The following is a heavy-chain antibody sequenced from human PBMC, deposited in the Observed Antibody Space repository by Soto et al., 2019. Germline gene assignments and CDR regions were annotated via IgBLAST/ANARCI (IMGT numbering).Heavy chain of an antibody. CDR2: ISGSGGST. Sequence: EVQLLESGGGLVQPGGSLRLSCAASGFTFSSYAMSWVRQAPGTGLAWVSTISGSGGSTHSADSVKGRFTISSNTSKNTLHLQMNSLRAEDTAVYYCGLVNGDPRWHWYFDLWGRGTLVTVSS. CDR1: GFTFSSYA. J-gene: IGHJ2*01. V-gene: IGHV3-23*01. CDR3: GLVNGDPRWHWYFDL. D-gene: IGHD7-27*01.